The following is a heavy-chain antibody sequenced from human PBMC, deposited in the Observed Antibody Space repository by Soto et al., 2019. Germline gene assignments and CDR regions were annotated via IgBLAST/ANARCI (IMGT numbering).Heavy chain of an antibody. J-gene: IGHJ6*02. Sequence: QVQLVESGGGVVQPGRSLRLSCAASGFTFSSYAMHWVRQAPGKGLEWVAVISYDGSNKYYADSVKGRFTISRDNSKNTLYLQMNSLRAEDTAVYYCARDFPLLLARGMDVWGQGTTVTVSS. CDR2: ISYDGSNK. V-gene: IGHV3-30-3*01. D-gene: IGHD1-26*01. CDR1: GFTFSSYA. CDR3: ARDFPLLLARGMDV.